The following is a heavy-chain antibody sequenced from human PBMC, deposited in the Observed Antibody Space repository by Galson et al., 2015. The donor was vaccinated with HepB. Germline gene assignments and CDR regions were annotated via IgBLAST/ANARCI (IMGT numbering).Heavy chain of an antibody. CDR2: IKQDGSEK. J-gene: IGHJ4*02. CDR3: ARQIITIFGVFDY. D-gene: IGHD3-3*01. V-gene: IGHV3-7*03. Sequence: SLRLSCAASGFTFSSYWMSWVRQAPGKGLEWVANIKQDGSEKYYVDSVKGRFTISRDNAKNSLYLQMNSLRAEDTAVYYCARQIITIFGVFDYWGQGTLVTVSS. CDR1: GFTFSSYW.